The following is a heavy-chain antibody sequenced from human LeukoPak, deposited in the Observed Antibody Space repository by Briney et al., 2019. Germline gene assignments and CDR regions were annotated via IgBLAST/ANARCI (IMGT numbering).Heavy chain of an antibody. CDR2: ISGSGGST. Sequence: GGSLRLSCAASGFTFSSYAMSWVRQAPGKGLEWVSAISGSGGSTYYADSVKGRFTISRDNSKNTLYLQMNSLRAEDTAVYYCXXXXXSVTXFPVWFDPWGQGTLVTVSS. V-gene: IGHV3-23*01. J-gene: IGHJ5*02. D-gene: IGHD4-11*01. CDR1: GFTFSSYA. CDR3: XXXXXSVTXFPVWFDP.